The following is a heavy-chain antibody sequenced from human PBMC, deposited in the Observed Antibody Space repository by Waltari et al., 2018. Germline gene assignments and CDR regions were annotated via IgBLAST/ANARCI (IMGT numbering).Heavy chain of an antibody. CDR3: AKGGSYSSGWYSDY. CDR1: GFTFSSYA. V-gene: IGHV3-23*01. Sequence: EVQLLESGGGLVQPGGSLRLSCAASGFTFSSYAMSWVRQAPGKGLEWVSAISGSGGRTYYADSVKGRFTISRDNSKNTLYLQMNGLRAEDTAVYYCAKGGSYSSGWYSDYWGQGTLVTVSS. D-gene: IGHD6-19*01. CDR2: ISGSGGRT. J-gene: IGHJ4*02.